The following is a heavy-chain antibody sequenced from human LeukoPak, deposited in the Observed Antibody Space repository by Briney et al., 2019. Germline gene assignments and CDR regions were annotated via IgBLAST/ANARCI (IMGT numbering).Heavy chain of an antibody. CDR3: ARAPLYDYGGSYD. D-gene: IGHD4-23*01. V-gene: IGHV3-74*01. CDR1: GFTFSSYW. Sequence: PGGSLRLSCAASGFTFSSYWMHWVRQAPGKGLVWVSRINSDGSSTSYADSVKGRLTISRDNAKNTLYLQMNSLRAEDTAVYYCARAPLYDYGGSYDWGQGTLVTVSS. CDR2: INSDGSST. J-gene: IGHJ4*02.